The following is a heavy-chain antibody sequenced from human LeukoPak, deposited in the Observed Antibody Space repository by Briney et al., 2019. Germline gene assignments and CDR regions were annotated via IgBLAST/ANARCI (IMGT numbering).Heavy chain of an antibody. CDR2: ISSSSSYI. V-gene: IGHV3-21*01. CDR3: ARATYYYDSSGYKPSYWYFDL. D-gene: IGHD3-22*01. CDR1: GFTFSSYS. J-gene: IGHJ2*01. Sequence: KTGGSLGLSCAASGFTFSSYSMNWVRQAPGKGLEWVSSISSSSSYIYYADSVKGRFTISRDNAKNSLYLQMNSLRAEDTAVYYCARATYYYDSSGYKPSYWYFDLWGRGTLVTVSS.